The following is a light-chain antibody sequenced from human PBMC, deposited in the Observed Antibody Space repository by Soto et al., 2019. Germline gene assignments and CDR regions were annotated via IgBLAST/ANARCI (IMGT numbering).Light chain of an antibody. CDR1: SSDVGGYKY. CDR3: SSYADRHNVL. V-gene: IGLV2-8*01. CDR2: EVS. Sequence: QSVLIQPPSASGSPGQSVTISCTGTSSDVGGYKYVSWYQQHPGKAPKLMIYEVSKRPSGVPDRFSGSKSGNTASLTVSGLQAEDEADYYCSSYADRHNVLFGGGTKLTVL. J-gene: IGLJ2*01.